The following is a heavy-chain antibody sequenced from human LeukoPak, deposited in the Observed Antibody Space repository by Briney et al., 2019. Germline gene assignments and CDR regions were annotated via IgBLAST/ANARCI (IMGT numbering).Heavy chain of an antibody. J-gene: IGHJ4*02. Sequence: PSETLSLTCTVSGGSIGSDGYYWSWIRQHPGKGLEWIGYIYYSGSTYYNPSLKSRVTISVDTSKNQFSLKLSSVTDADTAVYYCASLEGDYWGQGTLVTVSS. CDR3: ASLEGDY. CDR2: IYYSGST. V-gene: IGHV4-31*03. CDR1: GGSIGSDGYY.